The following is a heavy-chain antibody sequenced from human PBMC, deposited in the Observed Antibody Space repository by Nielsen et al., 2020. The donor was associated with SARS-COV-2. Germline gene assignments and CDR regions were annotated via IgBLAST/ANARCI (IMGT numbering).Heavy chain of an antibody. V-gene: IGHV3-64*01. J-gene: IGHJ6*03. CDR3: ARDYSGYYGTPKQLYYYYYMDV. Sequence: GESLKISCAASGFTFSSYAMHWVRQAPGKGLEYVSAISSNGGSTYYANSVKGRFTISRDNSKNTLYLQMGSLRAEDMAVYYCARDYSGYYGTPKQLYYYYYMDVWGKGTTVTVSS. CDR1: GFTFSSYA. CDR2: ISSNGGST. D-gene: IGHD3-10*01.